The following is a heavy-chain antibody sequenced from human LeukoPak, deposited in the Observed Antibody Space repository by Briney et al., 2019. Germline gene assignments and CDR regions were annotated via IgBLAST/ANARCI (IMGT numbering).Heavy chain of an antibody. CDR2: IYYSGST. J-gene: IGHJ4*02. Sequence: SETLSLTCTVSGGFISSSSYYWGWIRQPPGKGLEWIGSIYYSGSTYYNPSLKSRVTISVDTSKNQFSLKLSSVTAADTAVYYCARLEAVAGTLIDYWGQGTLVTVSS. CDR3: ARLEAVAGTLIDY. D-gene: IGHD6-19*01. CDR1: GGFISSSSYY. V-gene: IGHV4-39*01.